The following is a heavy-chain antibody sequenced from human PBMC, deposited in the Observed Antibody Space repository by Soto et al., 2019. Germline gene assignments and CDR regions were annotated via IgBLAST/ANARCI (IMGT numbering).Heavy chain of an antibody. J-gene: IGHJ6*02. CDR2: ISAYNGNT. CDR3: ARDGWLAVADTYYYYGMDV. Sequence: ASVKVSCKASGYTFTSYGISWVRQAPGQGLEWMGWISAYNGNTNYAQKLQGRVTMTTDTSTSTAYMELRSLRSDDTAVYYCARDGWLAVADTYYYYGMDVWGQGTTVTV. V-gene: IGHV1-18*01. CDR1: GYTFTSYG. D-gene: IGHD6-19*01.